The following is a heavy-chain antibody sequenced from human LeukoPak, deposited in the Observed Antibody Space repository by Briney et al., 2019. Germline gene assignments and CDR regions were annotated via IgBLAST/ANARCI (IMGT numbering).Heavy chain of an antibody. V-gene: IGHV3-23*01. CDR3: ARGQYYGSGSYYHYYFDY. CDR2: ISGSGGST. Sequence: GGSLRLSCAASGFTFSNYGMSWVRQAPGKGLEWVSIISGSGGSTYYADSVKGRFPISRDNSKNTLYLQMNSLRVEDTAVYYCARGQYYGSGSYYHYYFDYWGQGTLVTVSS. D-gene: IGHD3-10*01. CDR1: GFTFSNYG. J-gene: IGHJ4*02.